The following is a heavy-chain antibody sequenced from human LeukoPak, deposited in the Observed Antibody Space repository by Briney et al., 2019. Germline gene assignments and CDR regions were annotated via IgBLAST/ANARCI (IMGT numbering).Heavy chain of an antibody. CDR3: ARAAGIAAADNFDY. D-gene: IGHD6-13*01. V-gene: IGHV4-4*02. Sequence: SETLSLTCAVSGGSISSSNWWSWVRQPPGKGLEWIGEIYHSGSTNYNPSLKSRVTISVDKSKNQFSLKLSSVTAADTAVYYCARAAGIAAADNFDYWGQGTLVTVSS. CDR1: GGSISSSNW. J-gene: IGHJ4*02. CDR2: IYHSGST.